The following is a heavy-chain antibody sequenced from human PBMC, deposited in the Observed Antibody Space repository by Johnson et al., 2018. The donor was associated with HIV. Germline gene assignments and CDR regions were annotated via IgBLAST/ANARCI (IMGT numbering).Heavy chain of an antibody. D-gene: IGHD3-22*01. CDR3: ARAIDQGYSSGYYSPYGADAFDI. J-gene: IGHJ3*02. V-gene: IGHV3-33*01. CDR2: IWYDGSNK. Sequence: HVQLVESGGGVVQPGRSLRLSCAASGFTFSSYGMHWVRQAPGKGLEWVAVIWYDGSNKYYADSVKGRFTISRDNSKNTLYLQMNSLRVEDTAVYYCARAIDQGYSSGYYSPYGADAFDIWGQGTMVTVSS. CDR1: GFTFSSYG.